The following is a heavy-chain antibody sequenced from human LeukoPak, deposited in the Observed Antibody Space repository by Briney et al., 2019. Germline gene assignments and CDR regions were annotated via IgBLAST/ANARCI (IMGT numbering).Heavy chain of an antibody. CDR1: GYTFTSYG. Sequence: GASVKVSCKASGYTFTSYGLTWVLKAPGQGLEWVGWISAYTGNTNYAQKLQGRVTMTTDTSTSTAYMELRSMKSDDTAVYYCARARQWLVGHYYYGMDVWGQGTTVTVSS. CDR3: ARARQWLVGHYYYGMDV. CDR2: ISAYTGNT. J-gene: IGHJ6*02. D-gene: IGHD6-19*01. V-gene: IGHV1-18*01.